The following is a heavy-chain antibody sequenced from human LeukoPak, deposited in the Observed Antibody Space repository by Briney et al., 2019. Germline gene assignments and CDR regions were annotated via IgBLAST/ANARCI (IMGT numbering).Heavy chain of an antibody. D-gene: IGHD3-9*01. CDR1: GFTFSSYE. Sequence: GGSLRLSCAASGFTFSSYEMNWVRQAPGKGLEWVSYISSSGSTIYYADSVKGRFTISRDNAKNSLYLQMNSLRAEDTAVYYCSFPPIFHFQHWGQGTLVTVFS. J-gene: IGHJ1*01. CDR3: SFPPIFHFQH. V-gene: IGHV3-48*03. CDR2: ISSSGSTI.